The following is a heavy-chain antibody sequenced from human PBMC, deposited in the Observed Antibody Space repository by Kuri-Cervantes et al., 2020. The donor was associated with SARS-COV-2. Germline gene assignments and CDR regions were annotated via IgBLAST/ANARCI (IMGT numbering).Heavy chain of an antibody. CDR3: AKERDSLRTSGIAAAGTGFDY. Sequence: LSLTCAASGFTFSSYGMHWVRQAPGKGLEWVAFIRYDGSNKYYADSAKGRFTISRDNSKNTLYLQMNSLRAEDTAVYYCAKERDSLRTSGIAAAGTGFDYWGQGTLVTVSS. D-gene: IGHD6-13*01. V-gene: IGHV3-30*02. CDR2: IRYDGSNK. CDR1: GFTFSSYG. J-gene: IGHJ4*02.